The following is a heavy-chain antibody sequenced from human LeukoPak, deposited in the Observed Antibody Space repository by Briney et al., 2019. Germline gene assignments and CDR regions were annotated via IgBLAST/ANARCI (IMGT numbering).Heavy chain of an antibody. CDR1: GGSFSGYY. CDR2: INDSGST. CDR3: ASGLWFGESRPYYYDY. J-gene: IGHJ4*02. D-gene: IGHD3-10*01. V-gene: IGHV4-34*01. Sequence: PSETLSLTCAVYGGSFSGYYWSWLRQPPGKGLEWIGEINDSGSTNYNPSLKSRVTISVDTSMNQFSLKLSSVTAADTAEYYCASGLWFGESRPYYYDYWGQGNLVTVST.